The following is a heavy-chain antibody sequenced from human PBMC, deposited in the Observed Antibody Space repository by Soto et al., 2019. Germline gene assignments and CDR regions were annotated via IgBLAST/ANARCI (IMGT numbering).Heavy chain of an antibody. J-gene: IGHJ4*02. D-gene: IGHD3-22*01. CDR2: IIPIFGTA. CDR1: EGTFSSYA. Sequence: SVKVYCKASEGTFSSYAISWVRQAPGQGLEWMGGIIPIFGTANYAQKFQGRVTITADESTSTAYMELSSLRSEDTAVYYCATSIGYYDSSDSWGQGTLVTVSS. CDR3: ATSIGYYDSSDS. V-gene: IGHV1-69*13.